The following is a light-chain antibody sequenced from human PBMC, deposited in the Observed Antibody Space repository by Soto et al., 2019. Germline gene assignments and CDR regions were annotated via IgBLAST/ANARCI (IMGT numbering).Light chain of an antibody. CDR1: QSVSSN. CDR3: QQYNNWPLT. CDR2: GAS. Sequence: EIVMTQSPVTLSVSPGERATLSCRASQSVSSNLAWYHQKPGQAPRLLIYGASTRATGIPARFSGSGSGTEFTLTISSLQSEDFAVYYCQQYNNWPLTFGGGTNVEIK. V-gene: IGKV3-15*01. J-gene: IGKJ4*01.